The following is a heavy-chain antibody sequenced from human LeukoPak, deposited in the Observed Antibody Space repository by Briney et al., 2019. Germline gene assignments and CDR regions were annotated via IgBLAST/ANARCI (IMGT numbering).Heavy chain of an antibody. V-gene: IGHV1-46*01. CDR1: GYTFTSYY. D-gene: IGHD3-9*01. J-gene: IGHJ5*02. Sequence: ASVKVSCKXSGYTFTSYYMHWVRQAPGQGLEWMGIINPSGGSTSYSQKFQGRVTMTRDTSTSTVYMELSSLRSEDTAVYYCAREVPEKHFDWPSNWFDPWGQGTLVTVSS. CDR2: INPSGGST. CDR3: AREVPEKHFDWPSNWFDP.